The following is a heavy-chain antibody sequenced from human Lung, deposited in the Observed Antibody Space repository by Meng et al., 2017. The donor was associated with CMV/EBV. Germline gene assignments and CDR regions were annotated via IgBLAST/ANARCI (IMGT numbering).Heavy chain of an antibody. Sequence: SETXSLTCAVYGGSFSGYYWSWIRQPPGKGLEWIGEINHSGSTNYNPSLKSRVTISVDTSKNQFSLKLSSVTAADTAVYYCARARVVPTYCYGMDVWGQGXTVTVSS. V-gene: IGHV4-34*01. CDR1: GGSFSGYY. J-gene: IGHJ6*02. D-gene: IGHD2-2*01. CDR2: INHSGST. CDR3: ARARVVPTYCYGMDV.